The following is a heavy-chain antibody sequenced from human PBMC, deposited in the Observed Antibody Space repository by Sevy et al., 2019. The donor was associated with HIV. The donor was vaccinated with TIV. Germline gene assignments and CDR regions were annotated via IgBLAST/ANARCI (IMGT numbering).Heavy chain of an antibody. Sequence: GGSLRLSCAASGFTFSSYAMSWVRQAPGKGLEWVSAISGSGGSTYYVDSVKGRFTISRDNSKNTLYLQMNSLRAEDTAVYYCAKESRLLWFGEFKNPYYFDYWGQGTLVTVSS. CDR3: AKESRLLWFGEFKNPYYFDY. CDR1: GFTFSSYA. V-gene: IGHV3-23*01. J-gene: IGHJ4*02. CDR2: ISGSGGST. D-gene: IGHD3-10*01.